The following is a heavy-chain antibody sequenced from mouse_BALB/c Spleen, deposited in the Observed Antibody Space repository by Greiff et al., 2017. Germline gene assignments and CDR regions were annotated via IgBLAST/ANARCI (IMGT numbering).Heavy chain of an antibody. Sequence: QVQLKESGPGLVAPSQSLSITCTVSGFSLTSYDISWIRQPPGKGLEWLGVIWTGGGTNYNSAFMSRLSISKDNSKSQVFLKMNSLQTDDTAIYYCVRDPSYDYDPYWGQGTLVTVSA. CDR2: IWTGGGT. J-gene: IGHJ3*01. CDR1: GFSLTSYD. D-gene: IGHD2-4*01. CDR3: VRDPSYDYDPY. V-gene: IGHV2-9-2*01.